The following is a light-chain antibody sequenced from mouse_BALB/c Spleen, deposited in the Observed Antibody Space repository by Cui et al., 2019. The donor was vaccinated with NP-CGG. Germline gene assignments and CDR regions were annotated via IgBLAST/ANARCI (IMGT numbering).Light chain of an antibody. CDR3: ALWYSNHWV. Sequence: QAVVTQESAITTPPGETVTLTCRSSTGAVTTSNYANLVQEKPDHLFTGLIGGTNNRVPGVPARFSGSLIGDKAALTITGAQTEDEAIYFCALWYSNHWVFGGGTKLTVL. CDR2: GTN. CDR1: TGAVTTSNY. J-gene: IGLJ1*01. V-gene: IGLV1*01.